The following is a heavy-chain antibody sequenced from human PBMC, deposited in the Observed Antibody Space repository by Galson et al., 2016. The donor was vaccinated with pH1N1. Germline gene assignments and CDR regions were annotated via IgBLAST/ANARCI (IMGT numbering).Heavy chain of an antibody. CDR3: ARARGHAAMDPFDF. D-gene: IGHD5-18*01. V-gene: IGHV1-2*02. CDR2: IDPKSGNT. Sequence: SVKVSCKASGYTFARFYLHWVRQAPGQGLEWMGWIDPKSGNTHYAQKFQGRVNVTRDTSISTAYMHLSGLTYDDTAVYFCARARGHAAMDPFDFWGQGTLVTVSS. J-gene: IGHJ4*02. CDR1: GYTFARFY.